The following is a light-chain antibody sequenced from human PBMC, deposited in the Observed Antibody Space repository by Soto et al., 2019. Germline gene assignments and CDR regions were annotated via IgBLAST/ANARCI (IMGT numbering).Light chain of an antibody. CDR3: SSYTSSSTRV. J-gene: IGLJ3*02. CDR1: SSDVGAYNY. Sequence: QSVLTQPPSASGTPGQRVTISCSGSSSDVGAYNYVSWYQQYPGKAPKLMIYEVSNRPSGVSNRFSGSKSGNTASLTISGLQAEDEADYYCSSYTSSSTRVFGGGTKLTVL. V-gene: IGLV2-14*01. CDR2: EVS.